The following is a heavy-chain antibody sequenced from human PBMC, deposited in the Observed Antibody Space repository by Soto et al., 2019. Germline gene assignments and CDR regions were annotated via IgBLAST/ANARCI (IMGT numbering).Heavy chain of an antibody. J-gene: IGHJ4*02. Sequence: PGGSVRLSXAVSGFTFGSYWMNWVRLIPGKGLEWVAYIKPDGSATYYVDSVKGRFTISRDNAKNSLYLQMNSLRVEDTSVYYCARAGYCGPGCYYYFDYWGQGTLVTVSS. CDR3: ARAGYCGPGCYYYFDY. D-gene: IGHD2-21*02. V-gene: IGHV3-7*01. CDR2: IKPDGSAT. CDR1: GFTFGSYW.